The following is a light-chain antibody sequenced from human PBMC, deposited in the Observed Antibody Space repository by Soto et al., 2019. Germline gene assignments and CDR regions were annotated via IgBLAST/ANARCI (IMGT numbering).Light chain of an antibody. CDR1: QSVSRNY. V-gene: IGKV3-20*01. CDR3: QQYGSSGT. J-gene: IGKJ1*01. CDR2: GAS. Sequence: LTQHPGTPSLSQAEGATLSCRASQSVSRNYLAWYQQRPGQAPRLLIYGASNRATGIPDMLSGSGSGTDFTLTISRLEPEDFAVYYCQQYGSSGTVGQGSKVDIK.